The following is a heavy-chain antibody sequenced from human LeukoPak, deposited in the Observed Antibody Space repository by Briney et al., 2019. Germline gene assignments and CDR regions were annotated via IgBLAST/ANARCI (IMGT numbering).Heavy chain of an antibody. V-gene: IGHV3-33*06. CDR1: GFTFSSYG. CDR3: AKDSRAYCGGDCPADY. D-gene: IGHD2-21*02. Sequence: PGGSLRLSCAASGFTFSSYGMHWVRQAPGKGLEWVAVIWHDGSNKYYADSVKGRFTISRDNSKNTLYLQMNSLRAEDTAVYYCAKDSRAYCGGDCPADYWGQGTLVTGSS. CDR2: IWHDGSNK. J-gene: IGHJ4*02.